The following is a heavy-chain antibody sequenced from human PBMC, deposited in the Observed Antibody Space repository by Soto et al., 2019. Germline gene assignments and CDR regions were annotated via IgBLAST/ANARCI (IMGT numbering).Heavy chain of an antibody. CDR1: GFTFSDHY. J-gene: IGHJ4*02. CDR2: TRNKANSYTT. CDR3: ARVGIGYSSSYFDY. D-gene: IGHD6-13*01. V-gene: IGHV3-72*01. Sequence: GSLRLSCAASGFTFSDHYMDWVRQAPGKGLEWVGRTRNKANSYTTEYAASVKGRFTISRDDSKNSLYLQMNSLKTEDTAVYYCARVGIGYSSSYFDYWGQGTLVTVSS.